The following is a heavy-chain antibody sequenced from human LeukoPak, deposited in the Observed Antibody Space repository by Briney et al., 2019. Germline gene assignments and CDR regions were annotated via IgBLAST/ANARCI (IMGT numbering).Heavy chain of an antibody. J-gene: IGHJ4*02. V-gene: IGHV3-23*01. Sequence: GGSLRLSCAASGFTFSSYAMSWVRQAPGKGLGWVSAISGSGGSTYYADSVKGRFTISRDNSKNTLYLQMNSLRAEDTAVYYCAKDGYSSGWVLDYFDYWGQGTLVTVSS. CDR1: GFTFSSYA. CDR2: ISGSGGST. D-gene: IGHD6-19*01. CDR3: AKDGYSSGWVLDYFDY.